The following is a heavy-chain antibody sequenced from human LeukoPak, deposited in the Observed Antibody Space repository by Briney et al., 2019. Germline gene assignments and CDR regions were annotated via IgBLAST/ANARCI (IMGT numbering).Heavy chain of an antibody. V-gene: IGHV3-74*03. CDR2: TNTDGSST. J-gene: IGHJ4*02. CDR3: AREDLSVAGHDY. CDR1: GFTFSSYW. Sequence: GGSLRLSCAASGFTFSSYWMHWVRQAPGKELVWVSGTNTDGSSTMYADSVKGRFTIARDNAKNTLYLQMNSLRAEDTAVYYCAREDLSVAGHDYWGQGTLVTVSS. D-gene: IGHD2-15*01.